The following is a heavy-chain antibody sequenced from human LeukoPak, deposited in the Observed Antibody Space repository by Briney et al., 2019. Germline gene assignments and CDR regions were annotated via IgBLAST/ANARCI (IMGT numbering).Heavy chain of an antibody. J-gene: IGHJ5*02. CDR1: GYSFTNFW. D-gene: IGHD3-16*01. V-gene: IGHV5-51*01. CDR2: ISPGDSGI. Sequence: GESLKISCKGSGYSFTNFWIGWVRQMPGKGLEWMGVISPGDSGIRYSPSFQGQVTISVDKSISTAYLQWSSPKASDSAMYYCAAGGASAPWGQGTLVTVSS. CDR3: AAGGASAP.